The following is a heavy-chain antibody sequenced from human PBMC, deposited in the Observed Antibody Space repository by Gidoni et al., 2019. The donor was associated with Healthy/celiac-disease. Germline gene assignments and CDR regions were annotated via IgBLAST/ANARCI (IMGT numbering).Heavy chain of an antibody. Sequence: QLQLQESGPGLVKPSETLSLTCTVSRGSFSSSSYYWGWIRQPPGKGLELIGSIYYSGSTYYNPSLKSRVTISVDTSKNKFSRKLSSVTAADTAVYYCARQKVVIAIRDQGRSPFDYWGQGTLVTVSS. CDR1: RGSFSSSSYY. J-gene: IGHJ4*02. D-gene: IGHD2-21*01. CDR2: IYYSGST. CDR3: ARQKVVIAIRDQGRSPFDY. V-gene: IGHV4-39*01.